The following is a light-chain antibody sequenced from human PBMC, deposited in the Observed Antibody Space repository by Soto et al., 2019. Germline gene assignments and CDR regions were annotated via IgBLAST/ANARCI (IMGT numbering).Light chain of an antibody. V-gene: IGKV3-20*01. CDR3: QQYVSSLT. CDR1: QSVSSSY. CDR2: GAS. J-gene: IGKJ4*01. Sequence: EIVLTQSPGTLSLSPGERATLSCRASQSVSSSYLAWYQQKPGQAPRLLIYGASSRATAIPDRFSGSGSGTDCTLTISRLEPEDFAVYYCQQYVSSLTFGGGTKVEIK.